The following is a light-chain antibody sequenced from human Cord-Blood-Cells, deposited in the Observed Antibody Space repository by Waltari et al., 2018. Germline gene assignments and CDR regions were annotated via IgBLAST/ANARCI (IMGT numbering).Light chain of an antibody. J-gene: IGLJ3*02. V-gene: IGLV3-25*03. CDR2: KDS. CDR1: ALPKQY. Sequence: SYELTQPPSVSVSPGQTARITCSGDALPKQYASWYQQKPGQAPVLVIYKDSERPSGIPERFSGSSSGTTVTLTISGVQAEDWADYYCQSADSSGTYHWVFGGGTKLTVL. CDR3: QSADSSGTYHWV.